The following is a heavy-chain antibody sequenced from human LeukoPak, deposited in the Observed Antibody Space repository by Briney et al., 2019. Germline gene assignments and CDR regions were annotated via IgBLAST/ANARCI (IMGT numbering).Heavy chain of an antibody. CDR2: ISGTGNTI. V-gene: IGHV3-11*04. D-gene: IGHD2-2*01. CDR1: EFTFSDYY. J-gene: IGHJ6*03. CDR3: GRAGPVTKDHFMDV. Sequence: PGGSLRLSCAASEFTFSDYYMSWIRQAPGKGLEWVSYISGTGNTIYYTDSVKGRFTISRDNAKNSLFLQMNSLSAEDTAVYYCGRAGPVTKDHFMDVWGKGTTVTVSS.